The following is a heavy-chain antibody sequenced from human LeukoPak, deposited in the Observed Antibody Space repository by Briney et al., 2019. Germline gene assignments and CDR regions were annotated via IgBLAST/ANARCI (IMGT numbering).Heavy chain of an antibody. CDR2: ISSDGSDK. CDR3: ARDYPADY. Sequence: GGSLRLSCAASGFTFSSYPMHWVRQAPGKGLEWVALISSDGSDKKYADSVKGRFTISRDNSKDTLYLQTHSLGVEDTAVYYCARDYPADYWGQGTLVTVSS. J-gene: IGHJ4*02. CDR1: GFTFSSYP. V-gene: IGHV3-30-3*01.